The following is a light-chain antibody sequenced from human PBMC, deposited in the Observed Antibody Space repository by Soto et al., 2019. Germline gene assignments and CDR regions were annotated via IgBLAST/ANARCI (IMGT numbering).Light chain of an antibody. CDR2: RAF. CDR3: QQYNNWPLT. V-gene: IGKV3-15*01. Sequence: ILLAQSPSTLPVSPGERVTLSCRASLSVSSDLAWYRQKPGQAPRLLIYRAFTRPTGIPARFSGSGFGTDFTLTISSLQSEDFEVYYCQQYNNWPLTFGGGTKVDIK. J-gene: IGKJ4*01. CDR1: LSVSSD.